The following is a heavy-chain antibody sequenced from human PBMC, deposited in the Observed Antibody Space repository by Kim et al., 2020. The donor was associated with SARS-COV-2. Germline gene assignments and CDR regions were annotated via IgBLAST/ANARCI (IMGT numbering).Heavy chain of an antibody. CDR2: IYYSGST. CDR1: GGSISSYY. Sequence: SETLSLTCTVSGGSISSYYWSWIRQPPGKGLEWIGYIYYSGSTNYNPSLKSRVTISVDTSKNQFSLKLSSVTAADTAVYYCARIDPLYYDILTGYYGGAFDIWGQGTMVTVSS. CDR3: ARIDPLYYDILTGYYGGAFDI. J-gene: IGHJ3*02. D-gene: IGHD3-9*01. V-gene: IGHV4-59*01.